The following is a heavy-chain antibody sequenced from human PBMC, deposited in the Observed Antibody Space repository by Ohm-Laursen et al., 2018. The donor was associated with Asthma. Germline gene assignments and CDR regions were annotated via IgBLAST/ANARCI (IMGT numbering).Heavy chain of an antibody. CDR2: ISLGGGGT. CDR3: AKDEYSTTLGVGAFDF. V-gene: IGHV3-23*01. J-gene: IGHJ3*01. CDR1: GFTFRNYA. Sequence: SLRLSCTASGFTFRNYAMTWVRQAPGKGLEWVSTISLGGGGTYFADSVRGRFTISRDNSNNMLYLHMNSLRADDTAVCYCAKDEYSTTLGVGAFDFWGQGTMVTVSS. D-gene: IGHD6-13*01.